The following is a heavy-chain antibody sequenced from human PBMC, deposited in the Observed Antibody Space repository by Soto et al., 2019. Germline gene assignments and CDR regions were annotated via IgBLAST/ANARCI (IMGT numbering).Heavy chain of an antibody. V-gene: IGHV1-18*01. CDR3: ARDTPIEEQTMDLLSDY. D-gene: IGHD1-26*01. CDR1: GYTFTSYG. CDR2: ISAYNGNT. Sequence: ASVNVSCTASGYTFTSYGISWVRQAPGQGLEWMGWISAYNGNTNYAQKLQGRVTMTTDTSTSTAYMELRSLRSDDTAVYYCARDTPIEEQTMDLLSDYSGQGTLFNVSP. J-gene: IGHJ4*02.